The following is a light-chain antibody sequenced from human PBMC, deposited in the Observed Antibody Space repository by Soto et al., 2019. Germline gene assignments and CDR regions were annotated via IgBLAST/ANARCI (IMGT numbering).Light chain of an antibody. CDR3: QQSYSIPIT. J-gene: IGKJ5*01. Sequence: DIPMTQSPSSLSASVGDRITIACRASQGISVYLNWFQKKPGEAPKLLIHAAVNLQSGAPSRFSGSGSATDFTLTISSLQAEDFAAYYCQQSYSIPITFGQGARLEIK. V-gene: IGKV1-39*01. CDR2: AAV. CDR1: QGISVY.